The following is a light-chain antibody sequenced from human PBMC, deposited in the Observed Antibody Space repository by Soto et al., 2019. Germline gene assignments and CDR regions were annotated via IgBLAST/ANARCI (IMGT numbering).Light chain of an antibody. J-gene: IGKJ1*01. V-gene: IGKV1-5*03. Sequence: DLQMTQSPSTLSAYVGDTVSITCRASQTITNWLAWYQQKPGEAPKFLIYQASTLQSGVPSRFRGSGSGTEFTLTITNLQPDDFATYYCQHYSRYPVTFGQGTKVEIK. CDR2: QAS. CDR1: QTITNW. CDR3: QHYSRYPVT.